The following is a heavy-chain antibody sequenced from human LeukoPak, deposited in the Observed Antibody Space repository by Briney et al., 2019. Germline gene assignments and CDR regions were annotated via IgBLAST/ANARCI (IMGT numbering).Heavy chain of an antibody. CDR2: IYHSGST. Sequence: PSETLSLTCTVSGGSISSGGYYWSWIRQPPGKGLEWIGYIYHSGSTYYNPSLMSRVTISVDRSKNQFSLKLSSVTAADTAVYYCARDDDSSGFDYWGQGTLVTVSS. CDR3: ARDDDSSGFDY. D-gene: IGHD3-22*01. V-gene: IGHV4-30-2*01. CDR1: GGSISSGGYY. J-gene: IGHJ4*02.